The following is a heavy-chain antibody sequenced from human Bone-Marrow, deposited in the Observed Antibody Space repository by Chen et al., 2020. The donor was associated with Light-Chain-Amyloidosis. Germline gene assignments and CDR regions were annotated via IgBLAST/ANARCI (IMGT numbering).Heavy chain of an antibody. Sequence: EVQLVESGGGLLQRGGSLRLSCAASGFAFSSYAMSWVRQAPGKGLEWVSTVSGSGASRYYGDSVEGRLTISRGNSKNALFLQMNSLRAEDTAVYYCAKDISYDDILPGYPADAFDIWGQGTMVTVSS. CDR2: VSGSGASR. J-gene: IGHJ3*02. CDR3: AKDISYDDILPGYPADAFDI. D-gene: IGHD3-9*01. CDR1: GFAFSSYA. V-gene: IGHV3-23*04.